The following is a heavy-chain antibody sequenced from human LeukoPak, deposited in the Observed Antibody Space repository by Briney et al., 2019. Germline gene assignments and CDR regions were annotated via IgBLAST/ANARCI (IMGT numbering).Heavy chain of an antibody. D-gene: IGHD2/OR15-2a*01. CDR2: INSDGSWT. Sequence: GGSLRLSCAASGNYWVHWVRQAPGKGLVWVSHINSDGSWTSYADSVKGRFTISKDNAKNTVYLQMNSLRAEDTAVYYCVSFYETHWGRGTLVTVSS. V-gene: IGHV3-74*01. CDR1: GNYW. J-gene: IGHJ4*02. CDR3: VSFYETH.